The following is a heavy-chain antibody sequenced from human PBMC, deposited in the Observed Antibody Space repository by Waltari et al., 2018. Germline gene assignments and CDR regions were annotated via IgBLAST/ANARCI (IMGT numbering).Heavy chain of an antibody. V-gene: IGHV3-23*01. J-gene: IGHJ6*03. CDR1: GFTFSSYA. CDR2: ISGSGGST. D-gene: IGHD4-17*01. Sequence: EVQLLESGGGLVQPGGSLRLSCAASGFTFSSYAMSWVRQAPGKGLEWVSAISGSGGSTYYADSVKGRFTISRDNSKNTLYLQMNSLRAEDTAVYYCAKMRGDYPYYYYYYMDVWGKGTTVTVSS. CDR3: AKMRGDYPYYYYYYMDV.